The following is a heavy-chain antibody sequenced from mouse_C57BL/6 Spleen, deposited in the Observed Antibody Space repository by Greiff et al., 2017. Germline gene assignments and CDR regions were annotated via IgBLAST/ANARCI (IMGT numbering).Heavy chain of an antibody. J-gene: IGHJ1*03. CDR3: AQEGRTGTGYFDV. CDR1: GYTFTSYW. V-gene: IGHV1-53*01. D-gene: IGHD4-1*01. Sequence: VQLQESGTELVKPGASVKLSCKASGYTFTSYWMHWVKQRPGQGLEWIGNINPSNGGTNYNEKFKSKATLTVDKSSSTAYMQLSSLTSEDSAVYYCAQEGRTGTGYFDVWGTGTTVTVSS. CDR2: INPSNGGT.